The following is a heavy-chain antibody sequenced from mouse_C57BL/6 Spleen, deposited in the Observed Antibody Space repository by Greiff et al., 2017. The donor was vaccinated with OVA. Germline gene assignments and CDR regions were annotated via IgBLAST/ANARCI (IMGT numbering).Heavy chain of an antibody. CDR1: GFTFSSYA. D-gene: IGHD2-4*01. V-gene: IGHV5-4*01. J-gene: IGHJ2*01. Sequence: EVQRVESGGGLVKPGGSLKLSCAASGFTFSSYAMSWVRQTPEKRLEWVATISDGGSYTYYPDNVKGRFTISRDNAKNHLYLQMSHLKSEDTAMYYCARENDYDGYYFDYWGQGTTLTVSS. CDR2: ISDGGSYT. CDR3: ARENDYDGYYFDY.